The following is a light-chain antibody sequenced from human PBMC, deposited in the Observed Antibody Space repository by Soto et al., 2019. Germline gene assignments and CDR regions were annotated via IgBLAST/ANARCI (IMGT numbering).Light chain of an antibody. Sequence: DIQMTQSPSSVSASVGDRVTITCRASQDISDWLAWHQQNPGEAPKLLINAATTLHSGVPSRFSGSGSGTDFTLTISSLQPEDFATYYCQQGHTFPLTFGGGTKVEIK. CDR2: AAT. CDR1: QDISDW. J-gene: IGKJ4*01. CDR3: QQGHTFPLT. V-gene: IGKV1-12*01.